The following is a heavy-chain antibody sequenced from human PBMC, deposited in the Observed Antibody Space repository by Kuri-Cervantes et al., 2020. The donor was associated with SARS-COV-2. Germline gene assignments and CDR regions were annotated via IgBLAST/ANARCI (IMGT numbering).Heavy chain of an antibody. CDR3: ANDGGDTVLLFDY. CDR2: IRYDGSNK. V-gene: IGHV3-30*02. D-gene: IGHD5-18*01. Sequence: GESMKISCAASGFTFSSYGMHWVRQAPGKGLEWVAFIRYDGSNKYYADSVKGRVTISRDNSKNSLYLQMNSLRDEDTAVYYCANDGGDTVLLFDYWGQGTLVTVSS. J-gene: IGHJ4*02. CDR1: GFTFSSYG.